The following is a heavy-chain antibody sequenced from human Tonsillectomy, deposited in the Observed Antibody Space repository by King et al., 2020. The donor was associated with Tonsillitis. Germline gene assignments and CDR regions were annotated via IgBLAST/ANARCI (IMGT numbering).Heavy chain of an antibody. CDR3: AHSVDCSGGSCYSSYYYYYGMDV. J-gene: IGHJ6*02. CDR1: GFSLSTSGVG. V-gene: IGHV2-5*01. D-gene: IGHD2-15*01. Sequence: TLKESGPTLVKPTQTLTLTCTFSGFSLSTSGVGVGWIRQPPGKALEWLALIYWNDYKRYSPSLKSRLTITKDTSKNQVVLTMTNMDPVDTATYYCAHSVDCSGGSCYSSYYYYYGMDVWGQGTTVTVSS. CDR2: IYWNDYK.